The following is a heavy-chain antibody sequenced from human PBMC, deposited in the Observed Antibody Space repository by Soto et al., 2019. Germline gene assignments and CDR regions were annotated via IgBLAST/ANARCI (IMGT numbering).Heavy chain of an antibody. V-gene: IGHV3-48*02. J-gene: IGHJ6*02. D-gene: IGHD3-3*01. Sequence: PGGSLRLSCAASGFTFSRYSMNWARRAPGKGLEWVSYISSSSSTIYYADSVKGRFTISRDNAKNSVFLQMHSLRDEDTAVYYCARASGYYDMDVWGQGTTVTVSS. CDR3: ARASGYYDMDV. CDR1: GFTFSRYS. CDR2: ISSSSSTI.